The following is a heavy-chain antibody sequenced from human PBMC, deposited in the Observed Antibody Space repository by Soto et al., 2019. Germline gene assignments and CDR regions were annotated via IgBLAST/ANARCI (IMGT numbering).Heavy chain of an antibody. CDR2: IYHSGST. V-gene: IGHV4-30-2*01. CDR3: ARASSSGIYH. Sequence: PSETLSLTCAVSGGSISSSGYSWSWIRQPPGKGLEWIGYIYHSGSTYYNPSLKSRVTISVDRSKNQFSLKLSSVTAADTAVYYCARASSSGIYHWGQGTLVTVSS. D-gene: IGHD1-26*01. CDR1: GGSISSSGYS. J-gene: IGHJ4*02.